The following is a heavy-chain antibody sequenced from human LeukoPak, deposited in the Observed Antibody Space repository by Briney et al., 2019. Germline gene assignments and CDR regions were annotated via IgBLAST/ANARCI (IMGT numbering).Heavy chain of an antibody. CDR2: MYPGDSDT. J-gene: IGHJ4*02. CDR1: GYTFTNYW. D-gene: IGHD1-26*01. Sequence: GESLKVSCKGSGYTFTNYWIGWVRQMPGKGLEWMGIMYPGDSDTRYSPFFQGHVTISADKSVSTAYLQWSSLKASDTAMYYCAKDFSGSYHSGFATWGQGTLVTVSS. CDR3: AKDFSGSYHSGFAT. V-gene: IGHV5-51*01.